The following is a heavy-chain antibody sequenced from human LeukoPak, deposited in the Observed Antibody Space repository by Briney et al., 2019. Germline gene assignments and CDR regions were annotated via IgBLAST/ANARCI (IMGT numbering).Heavy chain of an antibody. Sequence: SVKVSCKASGGTFSSYAISWVRQALGQGLEWMGGIIPIFGTANYAQKFQGRVTITTDESTSTAYMELSSLRSEDTAVYYCARASIYYGSGADYYYYMDVWGKGTTVTVPS. CDR3: ARASIYYGSGADYYYYMDV. J-gene: IGHJ6*03. CDR1: GGTFSSYA. CDR2: IIPIFGTA. D-gene: IGHD3-10*01. V-gene: IGHV1-69*05.